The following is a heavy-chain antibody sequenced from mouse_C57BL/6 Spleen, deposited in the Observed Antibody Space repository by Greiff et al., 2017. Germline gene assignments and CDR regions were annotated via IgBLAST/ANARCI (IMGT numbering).Heavy chain of an antibody. CDR2: IDPSDSYT. D-gene: IGHD2-3*01. Sequence: QVQLKQPGAELVRPGTSVKLSCKASGYTFTSYWMHWVKQRPGQGLEWIGVIDPSDSYTNYNQKFKGKAPLTVDTSSSTAYMQLSSLTSEDSAVYYCARWGDDGYYEAMDYWGQGTSVTVSS. CDR3: ARWGDDGYYEAMDY. CDR1: GYTFTSYW. J-gene: IGHJ4*01. V-gene: IGHV1-59*01.